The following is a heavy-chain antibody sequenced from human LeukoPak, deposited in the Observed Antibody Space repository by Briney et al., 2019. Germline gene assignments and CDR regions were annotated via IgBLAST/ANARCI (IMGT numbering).Heavy chain of an antibody. J-gene: IGHJ6*02. CDR1: GYTFTGYY. D-gene: IGHD2-15*01. CDR2: INPNSGGT. CDR3: ARGYCSGGSCYYYYYGMDV. V-gene: IGHV1-2*02. Sequence: ASVKVSFKASGYTFTGYYMHWVRQAPGQGLEWMGWINPNSGGTNYAQKFQGRVTMTRDTSISTAYMELSRLRSDDTAVYYCARGYCSGGSCYYYYYGMDVWGQGTTVTVSS.